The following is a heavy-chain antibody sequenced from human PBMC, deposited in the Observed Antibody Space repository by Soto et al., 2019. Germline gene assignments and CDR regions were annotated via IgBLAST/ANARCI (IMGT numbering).Heavy chain of an antibody. CDR1: GFTFSSYS. CDR3: ARGAYYYDSSGLSY. Sequence: EVQLVESGGGLVQPGGSLRLSCAASGFTFSSYSMNWVRQAPGKGLEWVSYISISSSTIYYADSVKGRLTISRDNAKNSLYLQMNSLRAEDTAVYYCARGAYYYDSSGLSYWGQGTLVTVSS. CDR2: ISISSSTI. V-gene: IGHV3-48*01. J-gene: IGHJ4*02. D-gene: IGHD3-22*01.